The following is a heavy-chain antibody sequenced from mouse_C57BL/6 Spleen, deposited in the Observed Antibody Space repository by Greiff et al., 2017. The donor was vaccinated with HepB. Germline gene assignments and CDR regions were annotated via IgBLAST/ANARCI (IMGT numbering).Heavy chain of an antibody. CDR2: ISSGSSTI. Sequence: EVQRVESGGGLVKPGGSLKLSCAASGFTFSDYGMHWVRQAPEKGLEWVAYISSGSSTIYYADTVKGRFTISRDNAKNTLFLQMTSLRSEDTAMYYCAREYYYGSSYKRNYAMDYWGQGTSVTVSS. CDR1: GFTFSDYG. V-gene: IGHV5-17*01. J-gene: IGHJ4*01. D-gene: IGHD1-1*01. CDR3: AREYYYGSSYKRNYAMDY.